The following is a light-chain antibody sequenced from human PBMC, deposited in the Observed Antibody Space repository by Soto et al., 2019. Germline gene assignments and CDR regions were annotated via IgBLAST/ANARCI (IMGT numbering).Light chain of an antibody. J-gene: IGKJ5*01. CDR3: QQRHMWPIT. Sequence: EVVLTQSPVTLSLSPGERATLSCRASQSFRGLLAWYQQKPGQAPRLLIYDAYNRATGIPPRFSGSGSGTDFTLTIGSLEPEDSAVYYCQQRHMWPITFGQGTRLENK. CDR1: QSFRGL. V-gene: IGKV3-11*01. CDR2: DAY.